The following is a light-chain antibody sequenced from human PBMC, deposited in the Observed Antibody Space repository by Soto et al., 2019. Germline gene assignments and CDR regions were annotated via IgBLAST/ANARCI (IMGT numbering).Light chain of an antibody. CDR1: QSVSSSH. CDR2: SAS. V-gene: IGKV3D-20*02. J-gene: IGKJ5*01. Sequence: EIVLTQSPGTLSLSPGERATLSCRASQSVSSSHLAWYQQKPGQAPRLLIYSASYRATDIPPRFSGSGSGTDFTLTISSLEPEDFAVYYCQQRRSWPPTITFGQGTRLEIK. CDR3: QQRRSWPPTIT.